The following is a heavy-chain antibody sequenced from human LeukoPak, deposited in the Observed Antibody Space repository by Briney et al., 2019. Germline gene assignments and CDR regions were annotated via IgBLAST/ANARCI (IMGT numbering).Heavy chain of an antibody. CDR2: IYYSGSI. Sequence: SETLSLTCTVSGGSISSYYWSWIRQPPGKGLEWIGYIYYSGSINYNPSLKSRVTISVDTSKNQFSLKLSSVTAADTAVYYCARSYARIDPWGQGTLVTVSS. V-gene: IGHV4-59*01. D-gene: IGHD3-10*02. J-gene: IGHJ5*02. CDR3: ARSYARIDP. CDR1: GGSISSYY.